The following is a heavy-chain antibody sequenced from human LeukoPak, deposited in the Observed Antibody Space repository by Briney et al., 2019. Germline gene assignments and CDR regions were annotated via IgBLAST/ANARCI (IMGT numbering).Heavy chain of an antibody. CDR1: GYTFTGYY. V-gene: IGHV1-2*06. CDR3: ARGQMATPFDP. J-gene: IGHJ5*02. CDR2: INPNSGGT. D-gene: IGHD5-24*01. Sequence: GSSVKVSCKASGYTFTGYYMQWVRQAPGQGLEWMGRINPNSGGTNYAQKFQGRVTMTRDTSISTAYRELSRRRSDDTAVYYCARGQMATPFDPWGQGTLVTVSS.